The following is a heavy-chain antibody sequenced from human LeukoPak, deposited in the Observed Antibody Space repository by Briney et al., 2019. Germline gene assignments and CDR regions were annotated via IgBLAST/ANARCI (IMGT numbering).Heavy chain of an antibody. J-gene: IGHJ6*03. V-gene: IGHV3-21*01. CDR1: GFTFSSYS. CDR2: ISSSSSYI. Sequence: PGGSLRLSCAASGFTFSSYSMNWVRQAPGKGLEWVSSISSSSSYIYYADSVKGRFTISRDNAKNSLYLQMNSLRAEDTAVYYCANLEQQLVFVYYYYYMDVWGKGTTVTISS. CDR3: ANLEQQLVFVYYYYYMDV. D-gene: IGHD6-13*01.